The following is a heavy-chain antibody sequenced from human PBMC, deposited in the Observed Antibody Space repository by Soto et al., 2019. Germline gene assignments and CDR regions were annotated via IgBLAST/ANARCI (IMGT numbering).Heavy chain of an antibody. CDR3: ARDSGIVLVPVTSMDV. CDR2: ITYDGGNE. V-gene: IGHV3-30-3*01. D-gene: IGHD2-2*01. J-gene: IGHJ6*02. CDR1: GFTFSSYA. Sequence: QVHLVESGGGVVQSGRSLRLSCAASGFTFSSYAMHWVRQAPGKGLEWVALITYDGGNEYYADSVKGRFIISRDDSENTLYLQMIGLRPDDTAVYYCARDSGIVLVPVTSMDVWGQGTTVTVSS.